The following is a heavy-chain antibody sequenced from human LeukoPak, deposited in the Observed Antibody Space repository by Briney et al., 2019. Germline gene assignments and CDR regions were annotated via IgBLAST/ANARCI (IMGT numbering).Heavy chain of an antibody. J-gene: IGHJ4*02. Sequence: PGGSLRLSCVASGFTFSRYAMHWVRQAPEKGLEYVSAIGGNGGSTYYANSVKGRFTISRDNSKNTLYLQMGSLRAEDMAVYYCARGFSQVVGHDFWTTHPDNWGQGTLVTVSS. CDR3: ARGFSQVVGHDFWTTHPDN. CDR2: IGGNGGST. V-gene: IGHV3-64*01. D-gene: IGHD3-3*01. CDR1: GFTFSRYA.